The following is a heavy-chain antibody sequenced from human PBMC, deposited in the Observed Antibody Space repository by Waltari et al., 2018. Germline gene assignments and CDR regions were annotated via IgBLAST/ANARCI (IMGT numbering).Heavy chain of an antibody. CDR3: ARNSEVTTVTDYYYYGMDV. Sequence: QVQLVQSGAEVKKPGSSVKVSCKASGGTFSSYAISWVRQAPGQGLEWMGGIIPIFGTANYAQKFQGRVTITADESTSTAYMELSSLRSEDTAVYYCARNSEVTTVTDYYYYGMDVWGQGTTVTVSS. D-gene: IGHD4-17*01. CDR1: GGTFSSYA. V-gene: IGHV1-69*13. CDR2: IIPIFGTA. J-gene: IGHJ6*02.